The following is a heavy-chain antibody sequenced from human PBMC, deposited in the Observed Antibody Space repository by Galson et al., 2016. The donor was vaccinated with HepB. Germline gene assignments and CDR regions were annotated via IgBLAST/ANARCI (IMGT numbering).Heavy chain of an antibody. Sequence: SLRLSCAASGFIFSSYSMNWVRQAPGKGLEWVSYISRSTPTIYYADSVKGRFTVSRDNAKNSLYLQMNNLRDEDTAVYYCARDPHALDLWGQGTLVTVSS. CDR3: ARDPHALDL. CDR1: GFIFSSYS. J-gene: IGHJ5*02. V-gene: IGHV3-48*02. CDR2: ISRSTPTI.